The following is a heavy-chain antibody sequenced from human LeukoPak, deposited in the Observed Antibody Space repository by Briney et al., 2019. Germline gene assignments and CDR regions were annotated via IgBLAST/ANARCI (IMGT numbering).Heavy chain of an antibody. D-gene: IGHD6-19*01. CDR2: ITTTSSYI. CDR3: VRELSGSGNVYYFDH. CDR1: GFTFSSYS. V-gene: IGHV3-21*01. Sequence: GGSLRLSCAASGFTFSSYSFNWVRQAPGKGLEWVSSITTTSSYIWYADSVKGRFTISRDNAQNSLYLQMNSLRVEDTAGYYCVRELSGSGNVYYFDHWGQGTLVTVSS. J-gene: IGHJ4*02.